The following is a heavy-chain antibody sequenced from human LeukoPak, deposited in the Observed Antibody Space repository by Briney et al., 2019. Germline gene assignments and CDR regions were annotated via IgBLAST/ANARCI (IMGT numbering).Heavy chain of an antibody. CDR2: IKSKTDGGTT. V-gene: IGHV3-15*01. J-gene: IGHJ4*02. Sequence: GGSLRLSCAASGFAFSNAWMSWVRQAPGKGLEWVGRIKSKTDGGTTDYAAPVKGRFTISRDDSKNTLYLQMNSLKTEDTAVYYCTTTYYYGSGSCYPIRGWGQGTLVTVSS. CDR1: GFAFSNAW. CDR3: TTTYYYGSGSCYPIRG. D-gene: IGHD3-10*01.